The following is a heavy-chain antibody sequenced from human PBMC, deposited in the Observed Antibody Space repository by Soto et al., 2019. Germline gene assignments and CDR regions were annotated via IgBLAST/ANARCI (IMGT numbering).Heavy chain of an antibody. Sequence: QLQLQESGSGLVKPSQTLSLTCAVSGGSISSGGYSWSWIRQPTGKCLEGIGYLYHSGSTYYNPTLKSRVTISVDRSTNQFSLKLSSVTAADTAVYYCARAPARYYYDISGYYYGDYFDYWGQGTLVTVSS. CDR1: GGSISSGGYS. J-gene: IGHJ4*02. D-gene: IGHD3-22*01. CDR3: ARAPARYYYDISGYYYGDYFDY. CDR2: LYHSGST. V-gene: IGHV4-30-2*01.